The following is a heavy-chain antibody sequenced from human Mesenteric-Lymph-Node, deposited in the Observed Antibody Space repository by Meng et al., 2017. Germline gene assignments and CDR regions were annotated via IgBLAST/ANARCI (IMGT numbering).Heavy chain of an antibody. J-gene: IGHJ4*02. Sequence: GESLKISCAACGFTFSSYDMHWVRQATGKGLEWVSAIGTAGDTYYPGSVKGRFTISRENAKNSLYLQMNSLRAGDTAVYYCARAWGRISYYYDSSGYHFDYWGQGTLVTVSS. CDR2: IGTAGDT. CDR3: ARAWGRISYYYDSSGYHFDY. V-gene: IGHV3-13*01. CDR1: GFTFSSYD. D-gene: IGHD3-22*01.